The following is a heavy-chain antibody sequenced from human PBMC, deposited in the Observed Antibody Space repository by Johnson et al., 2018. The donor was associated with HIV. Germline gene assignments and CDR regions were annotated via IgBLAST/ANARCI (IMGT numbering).Heavy chain of an antibody. D-gene: IGHD5-12*01. CDR3: AKPNSGYALVLGDCDI. CDR1: GFSFSSYG. J-gene: IGHJ3*02. CDR2: IRYDGSNK. V-gene: IGHV3-30*02. Sequence: QMQLVESGGGVVQPGRSLRLSCAASGFSFSSYGMHWVRQAPGKGLEWVAFIRYDGSNKYYADSVKGRFTISRDNSKNTLYLQMNSLRAEDTAVYYCAKPNSGYALVLGDCDIWGQGTMVTVSS.